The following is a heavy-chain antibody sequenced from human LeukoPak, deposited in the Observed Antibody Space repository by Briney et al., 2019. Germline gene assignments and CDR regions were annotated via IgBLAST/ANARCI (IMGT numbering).Heavy chain of an antibody. D-gene: IGHD3-10*01. V-gene: IGHV4-4*02. CDR1: GGSISSSNR. Sequence: PSETLSLTCAVSGGSISSSNRWSWVRQPPGKGLEWIGEIYHSGSTNYNPSLKSRVTISVDKSKNQFSLKLSSVTAADTAVYYCARVGSDYYGSGNYVFDYWGQGTLVTVSS. CDR2: IYHSGST. CDR3: ARVGSDYYGSGNYVFDY. J-gene: IGHJ4*02.